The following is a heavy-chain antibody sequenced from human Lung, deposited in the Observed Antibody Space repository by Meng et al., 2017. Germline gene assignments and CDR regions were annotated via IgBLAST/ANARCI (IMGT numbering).Heavy chain of an antibody. J-gene: IGHJ4*02. Sequence: QVPLQRGGAGLLEPSETLSLTCVVSGGYFSDYYWSWIRQPPGKGLEWIGEINHSGSTNYNPSLESRATISVDTSQNNLSLKLSSVTAADSAVYYCARGPTTMAHDFDYWGQGTLVTVSS. D-gene: IGHD4-11*01. CDR2: INHSGST. CDR3: ARGPTTMAHDFDY. V-gene: IGHV4-34*01. CDR1: GGYFSDYY.